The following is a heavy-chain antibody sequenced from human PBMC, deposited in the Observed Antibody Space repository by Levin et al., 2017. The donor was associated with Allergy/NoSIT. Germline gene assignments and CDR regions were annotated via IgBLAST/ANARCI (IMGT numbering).Heavy chain of an antibody. D-gene: IGHD2-15*01. CDR1: GFTFSSYS. CDR3: ARLEVVAVKTYYYYYYGMDV. V-gene: IGHV3-21*01. CDR2: ISSSSSYI. Sequence: GESLKISCAASGFTFSSYSMNWVRQAPGKGLEWVSSISSSSSYIYYADSVKGRFTISRDNAKNSLYLQMNSLRAEDTAVYYCARLEVVAVKTYYYYYYGMDVWGQGTTVTVSS. J-gene: IGHJ6*02.